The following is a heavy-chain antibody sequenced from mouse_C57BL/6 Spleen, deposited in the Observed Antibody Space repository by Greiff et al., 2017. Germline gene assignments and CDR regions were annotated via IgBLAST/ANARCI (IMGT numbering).Heavy chain of an antibody. CDR1: GYTFTDYE. CDR2: IDPETGGT. J-gene: IGHJ3*01. Sequence: VQLQQSGAELVRPGASVTLSCKASGYTFTDYEMHWVKQTPVHGLEWIGAIDPETGGTAYNQKFKGKAILTADKSSSTAYMELRSLTSEDSAVYYCTSGGYYGSSLFAYWGQGTLVTVSA. CDR3: TSGGYYGSSLFAY. V-gene: IGHV1-15*01. D-gene: IGHD1-1*01.